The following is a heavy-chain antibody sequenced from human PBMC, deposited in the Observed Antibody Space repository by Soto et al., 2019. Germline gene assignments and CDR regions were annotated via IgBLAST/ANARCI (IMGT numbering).Heavy chain of an antibody. CDR3: GGSLMSRAMESFDY. CDR2: ISYTVDA. CDR1: AGSISRYY. Sequence: HVQLQESGPGLVKPSEPLSLTCSVSAGSISRYYWGWVRQSPGEGLEWSAHISYTVDASYTPSLKSRVTISLDTAKTQIALSLMSVTAADTAVYYFGGSLMSRAMESFDYWGQGPLVTLAA. V-gene: IGHV4-59*01. J-gene: IGHJ4*02. D-gene: IGHD5-18*01.